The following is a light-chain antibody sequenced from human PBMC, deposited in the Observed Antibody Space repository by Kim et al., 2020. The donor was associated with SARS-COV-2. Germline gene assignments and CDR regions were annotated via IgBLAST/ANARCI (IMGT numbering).Light chain of an antibody. V-gene: IGLV2-14*03. Sequence: GQSITISCTVTSSDIGGYNFVSWYQQHPGRAPTLMIYDVSHRPSGVSNRFSGSKSGSTASLTISGLQAEDEADYYCSSFTTSTLYVFGDGTKVTVL. CDR3: SSFTTSTLYV. J-gene: IGLJ1*01. CDR2: DVS. CDR1: SSDIGGYNF.